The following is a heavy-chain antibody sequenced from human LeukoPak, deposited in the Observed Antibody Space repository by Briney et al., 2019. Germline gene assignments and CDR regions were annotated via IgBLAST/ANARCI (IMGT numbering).Heavy chain of an antibody. V-gene: IGHV1-2*02. Sequence: ASVKVSCKASRYTFTGYYMHWVRQAPGQGLEWMGWINPNSGGTNYAQKFQGRVTMTRDTSISTAYMELSRLRSDDTAVYYCASDDCSGGSCYATIPLYWGQGTLVTVSS. CDR2: INPNSGGT. CDR1: RYTFTGYY. J-gene: IGHJ4*02. CDR3: ASDDCSGGSCYATIPLY. D-gene: IGHD2-15*01.